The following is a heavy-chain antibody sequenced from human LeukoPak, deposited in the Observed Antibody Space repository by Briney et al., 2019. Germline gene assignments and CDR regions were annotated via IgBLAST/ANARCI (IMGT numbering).Heavy chain of an antibody. J-gene: IGHJ4*02. Sequence: GGSLRLSCAASGFTFSSYSMNWVRQAPGKGLEWVSSISSSSSYTYYADSVKGRFTISRDNAKNSLYLQMNSLRAEDTAVYYCAREEYDSSGYQAGYWGQGTLVTVSS. CDR1: GFTFSSYS. D-gene: IGHD3-22*01. CDR2: ISSSSSYT. CDR3: AREEYDSSGYQAGY. V-gene: IGHV3-21*01.